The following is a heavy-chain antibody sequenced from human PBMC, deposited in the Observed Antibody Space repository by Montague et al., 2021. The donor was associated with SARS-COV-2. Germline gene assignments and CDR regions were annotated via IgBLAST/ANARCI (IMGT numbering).Heavy chain of an antibody. CDR3: ARWDPQTLTLIGLRGKSASDY. CDR1: GGSFSGYY. CDR2: INHSGTT. J-gene: IGHJ4*02. V-gene: IGHV4-34*01. Sequence: SETLSPTCAVYGGSFSGYYWTWIRQSPGKGLEWIAEINHSGTTNYNFNPSLRSRVTISVDTSKSQFSLNLSSVTAADTGVYYCARWDPQTLTLIGLRGKSASDYWGQGTLVTVSS. D-gene: IGHD4-23*01.